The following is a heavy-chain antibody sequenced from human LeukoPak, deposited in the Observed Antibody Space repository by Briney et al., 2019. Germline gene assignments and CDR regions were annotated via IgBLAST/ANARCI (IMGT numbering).Heavy chain of an antibody. V-gene: IGHV1-46*01. D-gene: IGHD1-26*01. CDR2: INPSGGST. J-gene: IGHJ4*02. Sequence: ASVKVSCKASGYTFTSYYMHWVRQAPGQGLEWMGIINPSGGSTSYAQKLQGRVTMTTDTSTSTAYMELRSLRSDDTAVYYCARLRGGWELPGSGAYYFDYWGQGTLVTVSS. CDR1: GYTFTSYY. CDR3: ARLRGGWELPGSGAYYFDY.